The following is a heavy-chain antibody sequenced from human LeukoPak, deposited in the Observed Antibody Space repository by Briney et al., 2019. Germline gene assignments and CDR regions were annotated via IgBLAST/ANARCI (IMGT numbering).Heavy chain of an antibody. Sequence: PSETLSLTCGVSGVSISSTNWWSWARQPPGQGLEWIGEISLTGETNYNPSLNGRVTMSLDESRNQLSLDLTSVTAADTAIYYCSRESGAFCPFGYWGQGTLVIVPP. CDR2: ISLTGET. CDR1: GVSISSTNW. CDR3: SRESGAFCPFGY. J-gene: IGHJ4*02. D-gene: IGHD1-26*01. V-gene: IGHV4-4*02.